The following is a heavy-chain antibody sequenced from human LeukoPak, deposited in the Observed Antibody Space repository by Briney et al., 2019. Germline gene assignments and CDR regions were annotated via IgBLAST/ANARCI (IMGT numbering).Heavy chain of an antibody. CDR1: GFTFSTFD. Sequence: PGESLSLSCAASGFTFSTFDMIWVRQPPGKGLEWVSSIFSSGGEIHYADSVRGRFTIFRANTNRFPSLQMNSLRAEATAVYFCAGGGVDYYGSGTYYLMYYFDYWGQGTLVTVSS. J-gene: IGHJ4*02. CDR2: IFSSGGEI. D-gene: IGHD3-10*01. V-gene: IGHV3-21*01. CDR3: AGGGVDYYGSGTYYLMYYFDY.